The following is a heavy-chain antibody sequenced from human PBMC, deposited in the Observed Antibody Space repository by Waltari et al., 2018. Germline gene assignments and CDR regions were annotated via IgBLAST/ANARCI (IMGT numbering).Heavy chain of an antibody. CDR1: GFSFSGVW. V-gene: IGHV3-7*01. CDR2: IKQDGSVE. Sequence: EVQLVESGGGLVQPGGSLRLSCEASGFSFSGVWMTWVRQAPGKGLEWVANIKQDGSVEQYGDSVKGRFTISRDNAKNSLYVQMNSLRVEDTAVYYCVKNRGFNAFESWGQGTLVTVSS. D-gene: IGHD3-10*01. CDR3: VKNRGFNAFES. J-gene: IGHJ4*02.